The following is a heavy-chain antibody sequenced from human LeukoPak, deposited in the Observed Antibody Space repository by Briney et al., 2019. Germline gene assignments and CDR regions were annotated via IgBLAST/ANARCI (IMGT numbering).Heavy chain of an antibody. J-gene: IGHJ4*02. CDR1: GFSLTNAW. CDR2: IKSKTDGETT. Sequence: GGSLRLSCAASGFSLTNAWMSWVRQAPGKGLEWVGRIKSKTDGETTDYAAPVKGTFTISRDDSTNTVYLQMNSLKTEDTAVYYCTTGPPTTVDFDNWGQGTLVTVSS. CDR3: TTGPPTTVDFDN. V-gene: IGHV3-15*01. D-gene: IGHD1-7*01.